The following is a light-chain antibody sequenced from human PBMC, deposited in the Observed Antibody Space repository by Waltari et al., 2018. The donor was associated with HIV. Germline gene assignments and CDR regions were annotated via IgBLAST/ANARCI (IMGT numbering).Light chain of an antibody. Sequence: SYVLTQPPSASVAPGQTARISCGGNSIGKKSVQWYQQKPGQAPVLVVSGESDRPSGNPGRFSGSNDGNTATLTISRVEAGDESDYYCQVWRSLTDPVVFGGGTKLTVL. CDR3: QVWRSLTDPVV. CDR1: SIGKKS. V-gene: IGLV3-21*02. CDR2: GES. J-gene: IGLJ2*01.